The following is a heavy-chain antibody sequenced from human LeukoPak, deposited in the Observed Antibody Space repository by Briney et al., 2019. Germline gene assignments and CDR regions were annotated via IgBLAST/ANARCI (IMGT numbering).Heavy chain of an antibody. D-gene: IGHD3-10*01. CDR3: ARAAGFGELWDY. V-gene: IGHV4-59*01. CDR1: GGSISSYY. J-gene: IGHJ4*02. Sequence: SETLSLTCTVSGGSISSYYWSWIRQPPGKGLEWTEYIYYSGSTNYNPSLKSRVTISVDTSKNQFSLKLSSVTAADTAVYYCARAAGFGELWDYWGQGTLVTVSS. CDR2: IYYSGST.